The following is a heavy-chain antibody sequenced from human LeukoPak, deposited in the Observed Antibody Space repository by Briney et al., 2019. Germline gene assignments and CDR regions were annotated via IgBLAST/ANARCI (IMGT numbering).Heavy chain of an antibody. CDR2: IGSKAKGYAT. CDR1: GFTFSDSA. CDR3: TTGYSGYGKIDY. D-gene: IGHD5-12*01. J-gene: IGHJ4*02. V-gene: IGHV3-73*01. Sequence: GGSLRLSCAASGFTFSDSAIHWVRQASGKGLEWVGRIGSKAKGYATVYAASVKGRFTISRDDSKNAAYLQMNSLKTEDTAVYYCTTGYSGYGKIDYWGQGTLVTVSS.